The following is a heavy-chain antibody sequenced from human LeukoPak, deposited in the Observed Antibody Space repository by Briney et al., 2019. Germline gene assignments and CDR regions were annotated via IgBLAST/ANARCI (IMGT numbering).Heavy chain of an antibody. CDR1: GGTFSSYA. CDR2: IIPIFGTA. Sequence: SVKVSCKASGGTFSSYAVSWVRQAPGQGLEWMGGIIPIFGTANYAQKFQGRVTITADESTSTAYMELSSLRSEDTAVYYCARQLDHAFDIWGQGTMVTVSS. D-gene: IGHD6-13*01. V-gene: IGHV1-69*01. J-gene: IGHJ3*02. CDR3: ARQLDHAFDI.